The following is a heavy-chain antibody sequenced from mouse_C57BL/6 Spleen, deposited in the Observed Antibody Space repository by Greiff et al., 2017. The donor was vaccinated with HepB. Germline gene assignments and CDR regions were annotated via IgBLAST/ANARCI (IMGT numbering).Heavy chain of an antibody. D-gene: IGHD1-1*01. V-gene: IGHV1-62-2*01. Sequence: QVQLKQSGAELVKPGASVKLSCKASGYTFTEYTIHWVKQRSGQGLEWIGWFYPGSGSIKYNEKFKDKATLTADKSSSTVYMELSRLTSEDSAVYFCARHEDTYYYGSSYDAMDYWGQGTSVTVSS. CDR3: ARHEDTYYYGSSYDAMDY. CDR1: GYTFTEYT. J-gene: IGHJ4*01. CDR2: FYPGSGSI.